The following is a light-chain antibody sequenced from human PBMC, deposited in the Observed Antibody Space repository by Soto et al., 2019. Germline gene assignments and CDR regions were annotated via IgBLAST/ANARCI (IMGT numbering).Light chain of an antibody. CDR3: QQYGSSPWMYT. J-gene: IGKJ2*01. Sequence: EIVLTQSPGILSLSPGERVTLSCRASQTVSSNYLAWYQQKPGQAPRLLIYAASSRAAGIADRFSASGSGTDFTLTISRLEPEDSAVYYCQQYGSSPWMYTFGQGTKAEIK. CDR1: QTVSSNY. CDR2: AAS. V-gene: IGKV3-20*01.